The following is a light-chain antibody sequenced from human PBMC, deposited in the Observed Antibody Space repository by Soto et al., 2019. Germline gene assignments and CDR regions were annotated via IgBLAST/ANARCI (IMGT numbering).Light chain of an antibody. CDR3: QQSYRTLPT. V-gene: IGKV1-39*01. CDR1: QSIAIY. CDR2: GAS. Sequence: DIQMTQSPSSLSASIGDRVTITCRASQSIAIYLNWYQQKPGKAPNLLIFGASSLRSGAPSRFSAGGSCTDFTLTISSLQPEDVATYYCQQSYRTLPTFGPGTKVEIK. J-gene: IGKJ3*01.